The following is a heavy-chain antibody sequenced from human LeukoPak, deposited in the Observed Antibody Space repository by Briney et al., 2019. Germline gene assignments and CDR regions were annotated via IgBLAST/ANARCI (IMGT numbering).Heavy chain of an antibody. J-gene: IGHJ3*02. CDR1: GGSFSGYY. V-gene: IGHV4-34*01. Sequence: SETLSLTCAVYGGSFSGYYWSWIRQPPGKGLEWIGEINHSGSTNYNPSLKSRVTISVDTSKNQFSLKLSSVTAADTAVYYCARVCFLRGCPDDAFDIWGQGTMVTVSS. D-gene: IGHD2/OR15-2a*01. CDR3: ARVCFLRGCPDDAFDI. CDR2: INHSGST.